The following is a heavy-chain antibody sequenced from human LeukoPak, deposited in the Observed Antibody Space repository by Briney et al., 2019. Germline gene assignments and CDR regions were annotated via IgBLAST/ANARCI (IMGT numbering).Heavy chain of an antibody. D-gene: IGHD6-19*01. CDR1: GFTFSSYS. CDR2: ISSSSSTI. V-gene: IGHV3-48*01. Sequence: GGSLRLSCAASGFTFSSYSMNWVRQAPGKGLEWVSYISSSSSTIYYADSVKGRFTISRDNAKNSLYLQMNSLRAEDTAVYYCAKDPYSSPYYGPGYLGQGTLVTVSS. J-gene: IGHJ4*02. CDR3: AKDPYSSPYYGPGY.